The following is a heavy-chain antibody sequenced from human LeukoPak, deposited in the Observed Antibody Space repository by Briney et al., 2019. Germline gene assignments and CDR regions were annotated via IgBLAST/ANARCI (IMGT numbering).Heavy chain of an antibody. CDR1: GGTFSSYA. Sequence: SVKVSCKASGGTFSSYAISWVRQAPGQGLEWMGRIIPIFGTANYAQKFQGRVTTTTDESTSTAYMELSSLRSEDTAVYYCARDQLLTYYYNSSGYFDAFDIWGQGTMVTVSS. J-gene: IGHJ3*02. V-gene: IGHV1-69*05. CDR3: ARDQLLTYYYNSSGYFDAFDI. D-gene: IGHD3-22*01. CDR2: IIPIFGTA.